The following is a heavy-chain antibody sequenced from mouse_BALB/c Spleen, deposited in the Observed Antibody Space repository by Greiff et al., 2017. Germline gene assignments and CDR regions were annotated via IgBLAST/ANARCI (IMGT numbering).Heavy chain of an antibody. CDR1: GYTFTSYW. V-gene: IGHV1S81*02. J-gene: IGHJ4*01. Sequence: QVQLKQPGAELVKPGASVKLSCKASGYTFTSYWMHWVKQRPGQGLEWIGEINPSNGRTNYNEKFKSKATLTVDKSSSTAYMQLSSLTSEDSAVYDCARSVYDYYYAMDYWGQGTSVTVSS. D-gene: IGHD2-4*01. CDR3: ARSVYDYYYAMDY. CDR2: INPSNGRT.